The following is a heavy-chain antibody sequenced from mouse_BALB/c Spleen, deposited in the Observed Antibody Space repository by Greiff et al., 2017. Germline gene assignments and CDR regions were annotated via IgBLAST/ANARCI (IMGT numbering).Heavy chain of an antibody. CDR1: GYSITSDYA. V-gene: IGHV3-2*02. CDR3: ARGVYDDSCAMDY. J-gene: IGHJ4*01. Sequence: DVKLQESGPGLVKPSQSLSLTCTVTGYSITSDYAWNWIRQFPGNKLEWMCYISYSGSTSYNPSLKSRISITRDTSKNQFFLQLNSVTTEDTSTYYCARGVYDDSCAMDYWGQAITVNVSS. CDR2: ISYSGST. D-gene: IGHD2-3*01.